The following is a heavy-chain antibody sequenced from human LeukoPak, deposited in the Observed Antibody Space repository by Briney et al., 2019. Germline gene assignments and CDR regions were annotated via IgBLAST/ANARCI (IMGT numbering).Heavy chain of an antibody. V-gene: IGHV4-30-2*01. CDR3: ASSIQQLVLPPN. Sequence: SETLSLTCTVSGGSISSGGYYWSWIRQPPGKGLERIGYIYHSGSTYYNPSLKSRVTISVDRSKNQFSLKLSSVTAADTAVYYCASSIQQLVLPPNWGQGTLVTVSS. CDR1: GGSISSGGYY. J-gene: IGHJ4*02. D-gene: IGHD6-6*01. CDR2: IYHSGST.